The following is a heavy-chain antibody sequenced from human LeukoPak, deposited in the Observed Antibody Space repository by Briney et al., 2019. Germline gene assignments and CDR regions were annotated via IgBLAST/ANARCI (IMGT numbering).Heavy chain of an antibody. J-gene: IGHJ4*02. V-gene: IGHV3-53*01. CDR3: ARALGIAAAGWGFDY. CDR1: GFTVSSNY. CDR2: IYSGGST. D-gene: IGHD6-13*01. Sequence: GGSLRLSCAASGFTVSSNYMSWVRQAPGKGLEWVSVIYSGGSTYYADSVKGRFTISRDNSKNTLYLQMNSLRAEDTAMYYCARALGIAAAGWGFDYWGQGTLATVSS.